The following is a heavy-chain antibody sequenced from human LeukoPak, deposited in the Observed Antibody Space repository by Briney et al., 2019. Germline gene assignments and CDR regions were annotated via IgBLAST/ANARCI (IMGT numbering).Heavy chain of an antibody. CDR3: ARQSLSYYYGSGSYWHYYYYYMDV. D-gene: IGHD3-10*01. V-gene: IGHV5-51*01. CDR1: GYSFTTYW. J-gene: IGHJ6*03. CDR2: IYLGDSDT. Sequence: GESLKISCKISGYSFTTYWIGWVRQMPGKGLEWMGIIYLGDSDTRYSPSFQGQVTISADKSISTAYLQWSSLKASDTAMYYCARQSLSYYYGSGSYWHYYYYYMDVWGKGTTVTVSS.